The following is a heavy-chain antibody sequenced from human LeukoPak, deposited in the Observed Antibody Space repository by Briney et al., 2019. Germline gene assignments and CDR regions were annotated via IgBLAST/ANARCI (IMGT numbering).Heavy chain of an antibody. CDR3: ARRSYGSGSYLFDY. J-gene: IGHJ4*02. V-gene: IGHV1-2*06. Sequence: GASVKVSCKASGYTFTGYYMHWVRQAPGQGLEWMGRINPNSGGTNYAQKFQGRVTMTRDTSISTAYMELSRLRSDDTAVYYCARRSYGSGSYLFDYWGQGTLVTVSS. CDR1: GYTFTGYY. CDR2: INPNSGGT. D-gene: IGHD3-10*01.